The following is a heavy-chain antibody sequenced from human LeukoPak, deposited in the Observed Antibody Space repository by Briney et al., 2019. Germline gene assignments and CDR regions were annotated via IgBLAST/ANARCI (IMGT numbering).Heavy chain of an antibody. CDR2: IYSGGST. Sequence: GGSLRLSCAASGFTVSSNYMSWVRQAPGKGLEWVSVIYSGGSTYYADSVKGRFTIPRDNSKNTLYLQMNSLRAEDTAVYYCARVQSSGWLLDYWGQGTLVTVPS. CDR1: GFTVSSNY. V-gene: IGHV3-53*01. CDR3: ARVQSSGWLLDY. J-gene: IGHJ4*02. D-gene: IGHD6-19*01.